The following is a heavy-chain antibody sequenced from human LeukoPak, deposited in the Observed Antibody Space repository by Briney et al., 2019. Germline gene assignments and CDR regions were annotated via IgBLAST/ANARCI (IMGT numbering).Heavy chain of an antibody. V-gene: IGHV1-8*01. CDR1: GYTFTSYD. Sequence: GASVKVSCKASGYTFTSYDINWVRQATGQGLEWMGWMNPNSGNTGYAQKFQGRVTIARNTSISTAYMELSSLRSEDTAVYYCARQYYYGSGSSYDYWGQGTLVTVSS. CDR3: ARQYYYGSGSSYDY. CDR2: MNPNSGNT. J-gene: IGHJ4*02. D-gene: IGHD3-10*01.